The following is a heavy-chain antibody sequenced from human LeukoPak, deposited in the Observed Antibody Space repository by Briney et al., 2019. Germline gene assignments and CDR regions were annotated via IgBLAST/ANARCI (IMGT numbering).Heavy chain of an antibody. CDR1: GGSISSYY. Sequence: SETLSLTCTVSGGSISSYYWSWIRQPPGKGLEWIGYIYYSGSTNYNPSLKSRVTISVDTSKNQFSLKLSSVTAADTAVYYCARVVGKSGSYVRWFDPWGQGTLVTVSS. CDR2: IYYSGST. J-gene: IGHJ5*02. CDR3: ARVVGKSGSYVRWFDP. V-gene: IGHV4-59*01. D-gene: IGHD1-26*01.